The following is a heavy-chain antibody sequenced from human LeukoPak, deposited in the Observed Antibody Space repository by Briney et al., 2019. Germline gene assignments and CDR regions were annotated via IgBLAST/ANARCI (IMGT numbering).Heavy chain of an antibody. Sequence: SETLSLTCTVSGGSISSSSYYWGWIRQPPGKGLEWIGSIYYSGSTYYNPSLKSRVTISVDTSKNQFSLKLSSVTAADTAVYYCARLDYSNYGDAFDIWGQGTMVTVSS. V-gene: IGHV4-39*01. J-gene: IGHJ3*02. CDR2: IYYSGST. CDR3: ARLDYSNYGDAFDI. D-gene: IGHD4-11*01. CDR1: GGSISSSSYY.